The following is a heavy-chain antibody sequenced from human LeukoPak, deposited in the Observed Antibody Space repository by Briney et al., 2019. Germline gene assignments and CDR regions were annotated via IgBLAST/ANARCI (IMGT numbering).Heavy chain of an antibody. V-gene: IGHV3-23*01. CDR3: AKGRAGNYCYDNSDS. J-gene: IGHJ5*01. Sequence: GGSLRLSCAASGFTFSSYAMNWVRQAPGKGLEWVSVISGSGASTYYADSVKGRFTISRDNSKNTLYLQMNSLRAEDTAVYYCAKGRAGNYCYDNSDSWGQGTLVTVSS. D-gene: IGHD3-22*01. CDR2: ISGSGAST. CDR1: GFTFSSYA.